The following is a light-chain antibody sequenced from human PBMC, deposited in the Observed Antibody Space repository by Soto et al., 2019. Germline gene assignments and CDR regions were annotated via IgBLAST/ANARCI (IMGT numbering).Light chain of an antibody. J-gene: IGLJ1*01. CDR2: DVS. Sequence: LTQPPSASGSPGQSVTISCTGTSSDVGAYKFVSWYQQHPGKAPKLMIYDVSKRPTGVPDRFSGSKSGNTASLTVSGLQAEDEADYYCISYAGSSNYVFGTGTKVTVL. V-gene: IGLV2-8*01. CDR1: SSDVGAYKF. CDR3: ISYAGSSNYV.